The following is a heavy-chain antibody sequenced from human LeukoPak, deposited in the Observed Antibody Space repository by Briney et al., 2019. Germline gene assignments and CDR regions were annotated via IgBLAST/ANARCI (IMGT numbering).Heavy chain of an antibody. J-gene: IGHJ3*02. V-gene: IGHV4-61*01. D-gene: IGHD2-21*01. CDR2: IYYSGST. CDR3: ARGNVVVIANDPPPHDAFDI. Sequence: SETLSLTCSVSGGSISSGPYFWSWIRQSPGQGLEWIGYIYYSGSTNYNPSLKSRVTISVDTSKNQFSLKLSSVTAADTAVYYCARGNVVVIANDPPPHDAFDIWGQGTMVTVSS. CDR1: GGSISSGPYF.